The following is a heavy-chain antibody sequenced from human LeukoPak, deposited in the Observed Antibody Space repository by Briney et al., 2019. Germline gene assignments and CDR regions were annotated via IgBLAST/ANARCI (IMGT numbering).Heavy chain of an antibody. CDR2: IYYSGST. V-gene: IGHV4-34*01. CDR1: GGSFSGYY. CDR3: ATLYNWNDVDGVETDY. Sequence: PSENLSLTCAVYGGSFSGYYWSWIRQPPGKGLEWIGSIYYSGSTDYNPSLKSRVTISVDTSKNQFSLKLSSVTAADTAVYYCATLYNWNDVDGVETDYWGQGTLVTVSS. D-gene: IGHD1-20*01. J-gene: IGHJ4*02.